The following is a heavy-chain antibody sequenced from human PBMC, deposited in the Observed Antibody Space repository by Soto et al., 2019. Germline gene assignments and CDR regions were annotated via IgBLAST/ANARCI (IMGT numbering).Heavy chain of an antibody. J-gene: IGHJ6*04. Sequence: PGGSLRLSCAASGFTFSSYAMSWVRQAPRKGLEWVSAISGSGGSTYYADSVKGRFTISRDNSKNTLYLQMNSLRAEDTAVYYCANVPHWVTGTTAFKDFCGKGSTVIGSS. CDR3: ANVPHWVTGTTAFKDF. CDR2: ISGSGGST. D-gene: IGHD1-7*01. V-gene: IGHV3-23*01. CDR1: GFTFSSYA.